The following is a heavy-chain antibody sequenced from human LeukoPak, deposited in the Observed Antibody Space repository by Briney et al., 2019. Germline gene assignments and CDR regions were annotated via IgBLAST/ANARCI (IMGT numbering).Heavy chain of an antibody. D-gene: IGHD6-19*01. V-gene: IGHV1-69*04. CDR3: TRVSGSGWYDY. CDR1: GYTFTSYG. CDR2: IIPILGIA. Sequence: SVKVSCKASGYTFTSYGIRWVRQAPGQGLEWMGRIIPILGIANYAQKFQGRVTITADKSASTAYMELSSLRSEDTAVYYCTRVSGSGWYDYWGQGTLVTVSS. J-gene: IGHJ4*02.